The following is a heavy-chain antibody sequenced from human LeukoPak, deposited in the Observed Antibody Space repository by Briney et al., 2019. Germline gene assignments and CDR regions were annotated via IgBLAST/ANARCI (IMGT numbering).Heavy chain of an antibody. CDR3: AKDPWGLGSGWYFGYFDY. CDR1: GFTFSSYG. Sequence: PGRSLRLSCAASGFTFSSYGMHWVRQAPGKGLEWVAVISYDGSNKYYADSVKGRFTISRDNSKNALYLQMNSLRAEDTAVYYCAKDPWGLGSGWYFGYFDYWGQGTLVTVSS. V-gene: IGHV3-30*18. J-gene: IGHJ4*02. CDR2: ISYDGSNK. D-gene: IGHD6-19*01.